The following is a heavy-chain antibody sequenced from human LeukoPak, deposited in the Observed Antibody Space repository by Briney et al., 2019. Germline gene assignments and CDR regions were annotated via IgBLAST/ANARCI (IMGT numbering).Heavy chain of an antibody. Sequence: GGSLRLSCTASGFSFSSYSMDWARQAPGKGLEWVSSITGGSHYKFYAQSLKGRFSISRDNANNSLYLQMNSLGAEDTAVYYCARESSSHVDLEYWGQGTLVTVSS. D-gene: IGHD6-13*01. CDR2: ITGGSHYK. CDR1: GFSFSSYS. J-gene: IGHJ4*02. V-gene: IGHV3-21*01. CDR3: ARESSSHVDLEY.